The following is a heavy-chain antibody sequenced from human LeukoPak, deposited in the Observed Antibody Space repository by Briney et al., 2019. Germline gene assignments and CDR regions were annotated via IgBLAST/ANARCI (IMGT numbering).Heavy chain of an antibody. CDR2: INYSGST. D-gene: IGHD6-13*01. CDR3: VTHWSAGDFDY. V-gene: IGHV4-39*01. Sequence: SETLSLTCTVSSGSFRSNSYNGGWIRQPPGKGLEWIGSINYSGSTYYNPSLKSRVAIAVDTSKNQFSLNLSSVTATDTAVYYYVTHWSAGDFDYWGQGTLVTVSS. J-gene: IGHJ4*02. CDR1: SGSFRSNSYN.